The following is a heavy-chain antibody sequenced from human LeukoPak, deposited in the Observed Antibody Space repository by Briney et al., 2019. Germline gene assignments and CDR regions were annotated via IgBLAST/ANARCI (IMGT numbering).Heavy chain of an antibody. CDR2: VYTSGST. J-gene: IGHJ3*02. D-gene: IGHD6-19*01. CDR1: GGSISSGSYY. CDR3: AREIGGSGWDDAFDI. V-gene: IGHV4-61*02. Sequence: PSETLSLTCTVSGGSISSGSYYWSWIRQPAGKGLEWIGRVYTSGSTNYNPSLKSRVTISVDTSKNQFSLKLSSVTAADTAVYYCAREIGGSGWDDAFDIWGQGTMVTVSS.